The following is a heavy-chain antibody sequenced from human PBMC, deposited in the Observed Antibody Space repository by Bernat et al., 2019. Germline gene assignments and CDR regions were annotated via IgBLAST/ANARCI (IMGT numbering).Heavy chain of an antibody. CDR2: IWYDASKK. V-gene: IGHV3-33*01. J-gene: IGHJ4*02. CDR1: GLTFRNYG. D-gene: IGHD3-3*02. CDR3: ARDIRSSRYDY. Sequence: QVQLVESGGGVVQPGRSLRPSCAASGLTFRNYGMHWVRQAPGKGLDGVAVIWYDASKKYYVDSVKGRFTISRDNSKNTLYLQLDSLRVEDTAVYYCARDIRSSRYDYWGQGTVVTVSS.